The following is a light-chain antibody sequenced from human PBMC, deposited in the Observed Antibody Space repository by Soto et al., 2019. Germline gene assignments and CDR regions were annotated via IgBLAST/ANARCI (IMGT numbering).Light chain of an antibody. Sequence: QSVLTQPPSASGTPGQRVTISCSGSSSNIGINTVNWYQQLPGTAPKLLIYSNNQRPSGVPDRFSGSKSGTSASLAISGLQSEDEADYYCAAWDDSLNRVVFGGGTKLTVL. CDR3: AAWDDSLNRVV. CDR1: SSNIGINT. J-gene: IGLJ2*01. CDR2: SNN. V-gene: IGLV1-44*01.